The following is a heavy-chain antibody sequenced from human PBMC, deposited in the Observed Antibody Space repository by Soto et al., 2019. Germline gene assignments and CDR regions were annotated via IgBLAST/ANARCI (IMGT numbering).Heavy chain of an antibody. V-gene: IGHV1-69*13. Sequence: GASVKVSCKASGGTFSSYAISWVRQAPGQGLEWMGGIIPICGTANYAQKFQGRVTITADASTSTAYMELSSLRSDDTAVYYCARDHGVATIYYYYGMDVWGQGTTVTVSS. CDR3: ARDHGVATIYYYYGMDV. D-gene: IGHD5-12*01. J-gene: IGHJ6*02. CDR1: GGTFSSYA. CDR2: IIPICGTA.